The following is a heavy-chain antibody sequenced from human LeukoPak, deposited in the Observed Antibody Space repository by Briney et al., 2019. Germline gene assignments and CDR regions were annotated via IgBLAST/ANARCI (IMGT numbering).Heavy chain of an antibody. Sequence: SVKVSCKASGYTFTSYAMNWVGQAPGQGREWMGGIIAIFGTANYAQKFQGRVTITTDESTSTAYMELSSLRSEDTAVYYCARGYSSSWYRVDYYYYYMDVWGKGTTVTVSS. CDR1: GYTFTSYA. V-gene: IGHV1-69*05. D-gene: IGHD6-13*01. J-gene: IGHJ6*03. CDR3: ARGYSSSWYRVDYYYYYMDV. CDR2: IIAIFGTA.